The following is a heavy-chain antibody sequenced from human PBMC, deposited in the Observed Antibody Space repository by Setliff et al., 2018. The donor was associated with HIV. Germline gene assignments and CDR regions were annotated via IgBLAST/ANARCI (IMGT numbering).Heavy chain of an antibody. J-gene: IGHJ4*02. V-gene: IGHV3-74*01. CDR1: GFTFRDYW. D-gene: IGHD1-7*01. CDR2: IDDDGRT. CDR3: VKWNYPNS. Sequence: GGSLRLSCAGSGFTFRDYWMHWVRQAPGKGLVWVSQIDDDGRTTYADSVKGRFTISRDNSKNTLYLQMNSLRVEDTAVYYCVKWNYPNSWGQGTLVTVSS.